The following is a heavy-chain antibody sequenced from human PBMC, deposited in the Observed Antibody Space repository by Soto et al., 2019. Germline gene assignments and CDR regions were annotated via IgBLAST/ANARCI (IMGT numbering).Heavy chain of an antibody. V-gene: IGHV4-59*06. D-gene: IGHD3-9*01. J-gene: IGHJ4*02. Sequence: SETLSLTCTVSGGSISSYYWSWIRQHPGKGLEWIGYIYYSGSTYYNPSLKSRVTISVDTSKNQFSLKLSSVTAADTAVYYCARVKYSTLTGYPYYFDYWGQGTLVTV. CDR2: IYYSGST. CDR3: ARVKYSTLTGYPYYFDY. CDR1: GGSISSYY.